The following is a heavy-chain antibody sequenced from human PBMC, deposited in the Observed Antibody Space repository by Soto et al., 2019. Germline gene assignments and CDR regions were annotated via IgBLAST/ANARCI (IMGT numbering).Heavy chain of an antibody. CDR3: AKTELTVTSPGPIDY. CDR1: GFTFSSYA. Sequence: ESGGGLVQPGGSLRRSCAASGFTFSSYAMSWVRQAPGKGLGWVPAISGSGGSTYYADSVKGRFTISRDNSKNTLYLQMNSLRAEDTAVYYCAKTELTVTSPGPIDYWGQGTLVTVSS. V-gene: IGHV3-23*01. D-gene: IGHD4-17*01. CDR2: ISGSGGST. J-gene: IGHJ4*02.